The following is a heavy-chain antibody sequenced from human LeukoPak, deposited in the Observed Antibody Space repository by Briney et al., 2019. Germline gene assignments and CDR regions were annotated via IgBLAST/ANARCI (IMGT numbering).Heavy chain of an antibody. CDR1: GFPFSNFE. Sequence: PGGSLRLSCVGSGFPFSNFEMNWVRQAPGKGLEWVSYISRSGGNIYYSDSVKGRFTISRDNAKNSLHLQMNSLREEGTAVYYCARGTTINNFDYWGQGTLVTVSS. V-gene: IGHV3-48*03. J-gene: IGHJ4*02. D-gene: IGHD5-12*01. CDR3: ARGTTINNFDY. CDR2: ISRSGGNI.